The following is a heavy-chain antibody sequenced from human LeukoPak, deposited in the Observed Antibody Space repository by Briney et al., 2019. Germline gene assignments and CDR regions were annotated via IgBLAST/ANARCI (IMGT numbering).Heavy chain of an antibody. Sequence: GASVKVSCKASGYTFTSYAMHWVRQAPGQRLEWMGWINAGNGNTKYSQKFQGRVTITADESTSTAYMELSSLRSEDTAVYYCARDYLSSSWSVNWFDPWGQGTLVTVSS. CDR1: GYTFTSYA. J-gene: IGHJ5*02. CDR3: ARDYLSSSWSVNWFDP. D-gene: IGHD6-13*01. V-gene: IGHV1-3*01. CDR2: INAGNGNT.